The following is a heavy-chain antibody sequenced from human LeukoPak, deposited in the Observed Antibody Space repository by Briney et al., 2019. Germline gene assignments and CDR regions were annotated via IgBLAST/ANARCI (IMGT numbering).Heavy chain of an antibody. CDR1: GFTFSSYG. J-gene: IGHJ6*02. CDR2: ISYDGSNK. Sequence: GGSLRLSCAASGFTFSSYGMHWVRQAPGKGLEWVAVISYDGSNKYYADSVKGRFTISRDNSKNTLYLQMNSLRAEDTAVYYCARALDTAMVPLDYYGMDVWGQGTTVTVSS. CDR3: ARALDTAMVPLDYYGMDV. D-gene: IGHD5-18*01. V-gene: IGHV3-30*03.